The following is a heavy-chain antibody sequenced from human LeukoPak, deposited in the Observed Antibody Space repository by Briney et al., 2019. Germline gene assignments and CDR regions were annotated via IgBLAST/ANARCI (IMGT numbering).Heavy chain of an antibody. CDR2: IYHSGST. J-gene: IGHJ3*02. CDR1: GGSISSSNW. V-gene: IGHV4-4*02. Sequence: SETLSLTCAVSGGSISSSNWWSWVRQPPGKGLEWIGEIYHSGSTNYNPSLKSRVTISVGKSKNQFSLKLSSVTAADTAVYYCAREDSSGWYRAFDIWGQGTMVTVSS. D-gene: IGHD6-19*01. CDR3: AREDSSGWYRAFDI.